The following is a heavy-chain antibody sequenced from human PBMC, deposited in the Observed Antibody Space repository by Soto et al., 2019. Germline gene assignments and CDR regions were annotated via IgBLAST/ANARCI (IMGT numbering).Heavy chain of an antibody. J-gene: IGHJ4*02. D-gene: IGHD6-13*01. CDR2: IYWDDDQ. CDR3: AHICWAASGTRSYFDY. Sequence: QIPLTESGPTLVKPTQTLTLTCTFSGFPCSTSAVGVGWIRQPPGKALEWLALIYWDDDQRYRPFLKSRLTITKETSTNQVVLTMANIDPVDTGTDYCAHICWAASGTRSYFDYWCQGTLVTVSS. CDR1: GFPCSTSAVG. V-gene: IGHV2-5*02.